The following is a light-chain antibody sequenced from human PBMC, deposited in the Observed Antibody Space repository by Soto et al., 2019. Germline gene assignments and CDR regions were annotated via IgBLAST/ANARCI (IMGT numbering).Light chain of an antibody. J-gene: IGKJ5*01. CDR2: GAS. V-gene: IGKV3D-20*02. Sequence: IVLTQSPGTLSSSPGERATLSCRASRSFSANNLAWYQQRPGQAPRLLIYGASRRATGVPDRFSGSGSGTDFTLTISSLEPEDCAIYYCQQRQYWPPITFGQGTRLEIK. CDR1: RSFSANN. CDR3: QQRQYWPPIT.